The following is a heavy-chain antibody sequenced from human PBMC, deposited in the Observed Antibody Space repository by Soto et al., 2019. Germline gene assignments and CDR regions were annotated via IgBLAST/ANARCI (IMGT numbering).Heavy chain of an antibody. D-gene: IGHD2-2*02. J-gene: IGHJ6*02. CDR2: LNHSGNT. CDR3: AREPRDIVVVPAALHYYYEYYGIDV. Sequence: SETLSVTFAVYVASLSGHSWPWIRQSPGKGLEWLGDLNHSGNTIYNPSLKSRVAISVATPKNQFSLKLNPVPAADTAGCYCAREPRDIVVVPAALHYYYEYYGIDVWRQGTAGTVSS. V-gene: IGHV4-34*01. CDR1: VASLSGHS.